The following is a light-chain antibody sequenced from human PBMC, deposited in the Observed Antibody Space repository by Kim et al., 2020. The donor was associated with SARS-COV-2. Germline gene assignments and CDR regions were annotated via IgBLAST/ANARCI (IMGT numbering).Light chain of an antibody. Sequence: HNATLTCPRNNNHVGYEGAGWLQHQHGNPPKLVSYRTTNRPSGISERFSASRSGNTASLTITGLQPEDEADYYCTAWDSSLSVPVFGGGTQLTVL. CDR3: TAWDSSLSVPV. CDR2: RTT. V-gene: IGLV10-54*04. CDR1: NNHVGYEG. J-gene: IGLJ2*01.